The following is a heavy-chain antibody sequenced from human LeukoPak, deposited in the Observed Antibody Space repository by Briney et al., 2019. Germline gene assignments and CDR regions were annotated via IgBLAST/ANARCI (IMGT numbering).Heavy chain of an antibody. CDR2: IYYSGST. CDR3: ARVVGATMFG. CDR1: GGSISSSSYY. Sequence: PSETLSLTCTVSGGSISSSSYYWGWIRQPPGKGLEWIGGIYYSGSTYYNPSLKSRVTISVDKSKNQFSLKLSSVTAADTAVYYCARVVGATMFGWGQGTLVTVSS. V-gene: IGHV4-39*07. J-gene: IGHJ4*02. D-gene: IGHD1-26*01.